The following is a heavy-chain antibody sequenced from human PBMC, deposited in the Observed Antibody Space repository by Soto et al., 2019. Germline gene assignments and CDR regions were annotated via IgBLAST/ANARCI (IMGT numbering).Heavy chain of an antibody. Sequence: QVQLVESGGGVVQPGRSLRLSCAASGFTFSDYGMHWVRQAPGKGLEWVAVIWYDGRNKYYADSVKGRFTISRDNSKNTPYLQINSLRAEDTAVYYCAREAADDDAFDIWGQGTMVTVSS. CDR3: AREAADDDAFDI. V-gene: IGHV3-33*01. CDR1: GFTFSDYG. D-gene: IGHD6-13*01. CDR2: IWYDGRNK. J-gene: IGHJ3*02.